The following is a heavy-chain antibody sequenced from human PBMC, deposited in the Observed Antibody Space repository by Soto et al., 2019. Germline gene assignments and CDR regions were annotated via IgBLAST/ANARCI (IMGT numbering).Heavy chain of an antibody. J-gene: IGHJ4*02. Sequence: PSETLSLTCTVSGGSVSSGSYYWSWIRQPPGKGLEWIGYIYYSGSTNYNPSLKSRVTISVDTSKNQFSLKLSSVIAADTAVYYCARDRLYYDFWSGYPPQSFDYWGQGTLVTVSS. CDR2: IYYSGST. CDR1: GGSVSSGSYY. V-gene: IGHV4-61*01. D-gene: IGHD3-3*01. CDR3: ARDRLYYDFWSGYPPQSFDY.